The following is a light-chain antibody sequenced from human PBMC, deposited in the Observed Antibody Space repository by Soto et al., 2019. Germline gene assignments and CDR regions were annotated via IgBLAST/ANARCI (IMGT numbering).Light chain of an antibody. J-gene: IGKJ2*01. Sequence: IQLTQSPSSLSASVGDRVTITCRASQGISSYLAWYQQRPGKAPNLLIYAASTLQSGVPSRFSGRGSGTDFTLTISSLQPEDFATYYCQQSYSTPYTFGQGTKVDIK. V-gene: IGKV1-39*01. CDR1: QGISSY. CDR3: QQSYSTPYT. CDR2: AAS.